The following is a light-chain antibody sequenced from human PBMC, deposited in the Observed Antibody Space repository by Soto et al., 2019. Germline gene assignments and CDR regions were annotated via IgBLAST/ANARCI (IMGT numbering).Light chain of an antibody. V-gene: IGKV1-5*01. Sequence: DIQMTQSPSTLSASVGDRVTITCRASQSLNNYLAWYQQKPGKAPKLLIYDASTLERGVPSRFSGSGSGTDFTLTISSLQPEDFATYYCQQLHDYPITFGQGTRLEIK. CDR2: DAS. CDR3: QQLHDYPIT. J-gene: IGKJ5*01. CDR1: QSLNNY.